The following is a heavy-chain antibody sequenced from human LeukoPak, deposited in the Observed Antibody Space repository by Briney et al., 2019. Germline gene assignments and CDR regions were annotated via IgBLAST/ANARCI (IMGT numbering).Heavy chain of an antibody. CDR3: AIEGTTVNYYYYYMDV. CDR2: ISSSSSYI. D-gene: IGHD4-11*01. CDR1: GFTFSSYS. J-gene: IGHJ6*03. V-gene: IGHV3-21*01. Sequence: GGSLRLSCAASGFTFSSYSMNWVRQAPGKGLEWVSSISSSSSYIYYADSVKGRFTISRDNAKNSLYLQMNSLRAEDTAVYYCAIEGTTVNYYYYYMDVWGKGTTVTVSS.